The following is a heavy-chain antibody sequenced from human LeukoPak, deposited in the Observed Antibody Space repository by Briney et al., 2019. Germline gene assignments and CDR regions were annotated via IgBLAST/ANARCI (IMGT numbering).Heavy chain of an antibody. D-gene: IGHD4-23*01. CDR1: GFTFTISG. J-gene: IGHJ4*02. V-gene: IGHV3-30*02. CDR3: AKDLNGGKGFDY. Sequence: PGGSLRLSCAASGFTFTISGMHWVRQAPGEGLEWVAFIGRDATTKYYADSVKGRFTISRDNSKNTLYLQMNSLRAEDTAVYYCAKDLNGGKGFDYWGQGTLVTVSS. CDR2: IGRDATTK.